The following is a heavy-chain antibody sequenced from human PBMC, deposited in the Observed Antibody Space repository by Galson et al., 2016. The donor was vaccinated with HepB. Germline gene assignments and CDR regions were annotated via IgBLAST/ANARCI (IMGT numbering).Heavy chain of an antibody. CDR2: ISYDGSNK. Sequence: LRLSCAASGFTFSSYAMHWVRQAPGKGLEWVAVISYDGSNKYYADSVKGRFTISRDNSKNTLYLQMNSLRPEDTAVYYCARDSSPRVQLWPPAYYYYYGMDVWGQGTTVTVSS. D-gene: IGHD5-18*01. V-gene: IGHV3-30-3*01. CDR1: GFTFSSYA. CDR3: ARDSSPRVQLWPPAYYYYYGMDV. J-gene: IGHJ6*02.